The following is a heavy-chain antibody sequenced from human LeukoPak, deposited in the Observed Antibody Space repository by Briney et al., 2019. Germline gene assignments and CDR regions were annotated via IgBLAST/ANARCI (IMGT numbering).Heavy chain of an antibody. CDR1: GGSISSGGYY. J-gene: IGHJ4*02. D-gene: IGHD6-19*01. CDR3: ARDYQASGWYYFDY. CDR2: IYYSGST. V-gene: IGHV4-31*03. Sequence: PSETLTLTCTVSGGSISSGGYYWSWIRQHPGKGLEWIGYIYYSGSTYYNPSLKSRVTISVDTSKNQFSLKLSSVIAADTAVYYCARDYQASGWYYFDYWGQGTLVTVSS.